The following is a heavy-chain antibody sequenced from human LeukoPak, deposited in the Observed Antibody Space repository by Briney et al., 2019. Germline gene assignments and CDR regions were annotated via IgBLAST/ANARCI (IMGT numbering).Heavy chain of an antibody. CDR1: GGSISRSSYH. V-gene: IGHV4-39*07. J-gene: IGHJ6*02. CDR3: QGIVVVVAAYGMDV. D-gene: IGHD2-15*01. Sequence: NPSETLSLTRTVSGGSISRSSYHWGCIRQPPGKGLECIGSIYYSGSTYYNPSLKSRVSISVDTSKNQFSLKLSSVTAADTAVYYCQGIVVVVAAYGMDVWGQGTTVTVSS. CDR2: IYYSGST.